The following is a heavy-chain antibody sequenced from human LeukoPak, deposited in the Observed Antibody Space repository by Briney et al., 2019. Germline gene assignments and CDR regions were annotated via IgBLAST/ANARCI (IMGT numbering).Heavy chain of an antibody. CDR1: GFTFSSYE. D-gene: IGHD4-17*01. J-gene: IGHJ4*02. Sequence: GGSLRLSCAASGFTFSSYEMNWVRQAPGKGLEWVSYIGRSGRTIYYADSVKGRFTISRDNAKNSLYLQMNSLRAEDTAAYHCAKGRNEDGDAALNYWGQGTLVTVSS. CDR3: AKGRNEDGDAALNY. CDR2: IGRSGRTI. V-gene: IGHV3-48*03.